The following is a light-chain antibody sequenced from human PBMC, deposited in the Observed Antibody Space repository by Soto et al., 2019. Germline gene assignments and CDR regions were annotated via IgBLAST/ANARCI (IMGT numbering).Light chain of an antibody. J-gene: IGKJ4*01. CDR2: AAS. V-gene: IGKV1-27*01. CDR3: QKCKVAPFT. CDR1: QGVDNH. Sequence: IQMTQSPSSLSASLGDRVTITCRASQGVDNHLAWYQQKPGKAPKLLIYAASTLQSGVPSRFTGSGSGTDFTLTISSLQPEDAATYYCQKCKVAPFTFGGGTKVDI.